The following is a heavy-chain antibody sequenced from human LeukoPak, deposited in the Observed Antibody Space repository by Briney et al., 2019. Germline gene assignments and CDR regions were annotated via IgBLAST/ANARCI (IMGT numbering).Heavy chain of an antibody. CDR3: ARSEYQLPNDY. V-gene: IGHV1-2*02. Sequence: ASVKVSCKASGYTFTDYYMHWVRQAAGRGLAWMGWINPNSGGTNYAQKFQGRVTMTRDTSISTAYMELSRLRSDDTAVYYCARSEYQLPNDYWGRGTLVTVCS. D-gene: IGHD2-2*01. J-gene: IGHJ4*02. CDR2: INPNSGGT. CDR1: GYTFTDYY.